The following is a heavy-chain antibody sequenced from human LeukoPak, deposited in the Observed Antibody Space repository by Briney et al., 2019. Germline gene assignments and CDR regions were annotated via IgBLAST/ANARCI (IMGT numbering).Heavy chain of an antibody. D-gene: IGHD6-19*01. CDR3: AREQSGTRGWYTVDY. V-gene: IGHV3-23*01. CDR2: IRGNSERT. Sequence: GGSLRLSCAATGFTFSAYAITWVRQAPGKGLEWVSAIRGNSERTYYADSVRGRFTISRDNSKDTVYLQISSLRVEDTAVYYCAREQSGTRGWYTVDYWGQGTLVAVSS. J-gene: IGHJ4*02. CDR1: GFTFSAYA.